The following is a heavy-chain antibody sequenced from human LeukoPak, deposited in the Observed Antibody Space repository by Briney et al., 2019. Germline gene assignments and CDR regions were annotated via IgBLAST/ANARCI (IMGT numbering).Heavy chain of an antibody. Sequence: PSETLSLTCTVSGGSISSYYWSWIRQPPGKGLEWIGHIYYSGSTNYSPSLKSRVTISVDTSKDQFSLKLSSVTAADTAVYYCARHGSFYYFDYWGQGTLVTVSS. CDR3: ARHGSFYYFDY. J-gene: IGHJ4*02. CDR1: GGSISSYY. V-gene: IGHV4-59*08. CDR2: IYYSGST.